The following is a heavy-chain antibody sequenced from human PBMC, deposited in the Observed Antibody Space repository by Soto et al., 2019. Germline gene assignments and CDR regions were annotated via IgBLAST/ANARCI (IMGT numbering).Heavy chain of an antibody. CDR3: ARHYCSSTSCYPVYYYYYCMDV. J-gene: IGHJ6*02. Sequence: PGESFRISCKGSGYSFTSYWIGWVRQMPGKGLEWMGIIYPGDSDTRYSPSFQGQVTISADKSISTAYLQWSSLKASDTAMYYCARHYCSSTSCYPVYYYYYCMDVCGQGTTLPAS. D-gene: IGHD2-2*01. CDR1: GYSFTSYW. V-gene: IGHV5-51*01. CDR2: IYPGDSDT.